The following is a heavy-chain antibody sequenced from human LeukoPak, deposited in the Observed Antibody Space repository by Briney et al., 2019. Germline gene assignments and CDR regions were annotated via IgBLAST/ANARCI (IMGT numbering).Heavy chain of an antibody. V-gene: IGHV1-2*02. D-gene: IGHD3-22*01. CDR1: GYTFTGYY. CDR3: ARVAWDYYDSSGYPSPDAFDI. J-gene: IGHJ3*02. Sequence: ASVKVSCKASGYTFTGYYMHWVRQAPGQGLEWMGCINPNSGGTNYAQKFQGRVTMTRDTSISTAYMELSRLRSDDTAVYYCARVAWDYYDSSGYPSPDAFDIWGQGTMVTVSS. CDR2: INPNSGGT.